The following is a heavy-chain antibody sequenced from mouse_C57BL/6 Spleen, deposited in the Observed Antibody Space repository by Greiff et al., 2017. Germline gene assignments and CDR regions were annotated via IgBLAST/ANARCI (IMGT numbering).Heavy chain of an antibody. D-gene: IGHD2-4*01. J-gene: IGHJ3*01. Sequence: EVKLMESGGGLVQPGGSMKLSCAASGFTFSDAWMDWVRQSPEKGLEWVAEIRNKANNHATYYAESVKGRFTISRDDSKSSVYLQMNSLRAEDTGIYYCTRPRYDYDWFAYWGQGTLVTVSA. CDR1: GFTFSDAW. CDR3: TRPRYDYDWFAY. V-gene: IGHV6-6*01. CDR2: IRNKANNHAT.